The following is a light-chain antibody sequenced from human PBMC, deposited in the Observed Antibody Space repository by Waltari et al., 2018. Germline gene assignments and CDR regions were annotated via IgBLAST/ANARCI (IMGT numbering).Light chain of an antibody. J-gene: IGLJ2*01. V-gene: IGLV2-14*01. CDR3: SSYTSSSTLV. CDR1: TSAVGIYNY. Sequence: QSALTQPASVSGSPGTSITISCAGTTSAVGIYNYAPWYQQHPGKAPKLMIYDVSKRPSGVSNRFSGSKSGNTASLTISGLQAEDEADYYCSSYTSSSTLVFGGGTKLTVL. CDR2: DVS.